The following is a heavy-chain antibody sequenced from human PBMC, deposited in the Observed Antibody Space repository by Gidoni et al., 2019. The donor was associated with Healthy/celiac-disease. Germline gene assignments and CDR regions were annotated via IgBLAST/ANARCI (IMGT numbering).Heavy chain of an antibody. CDR3: ATSGGSSSGDGFEANY. CDR1: GYSFPCYD. CDR2: MNPNSGNT. D-gene: IGHD6-6*01. Sequence: QPQLVQPAAEVKNPGASVKVSCKASGYSFPCYDIHWVRQATGEGLEWMGWMNPNSGNTGYAQKFQGRVTMTRNTSKSTAYMELSSLRSEDAAVYYCATSGGSSSGDGFEANYWGQGTLVTVSS. V-gene: IGHV1-8*01. J-gene: IGHJ4*02.